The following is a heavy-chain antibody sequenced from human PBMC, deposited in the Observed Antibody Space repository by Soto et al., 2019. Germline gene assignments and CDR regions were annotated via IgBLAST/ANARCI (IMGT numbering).Heavy chain of an antibody. CDR2: ISYDGSNK. Sequence: GGSLRLSCAASGFTFSSYAMHWVRQAPGKGLEWVAVISYDGSNKYYADSVKGRFTISRDNSKNTLYLQMNSLRAEDTAVYYCARSTTVTTNSDYWGQGTLVTVSS. V-gene: IGHV3-30-3*01. CDR3: ARSTTVTTNSDY. J-gene: IGHJ4*02. CDR1: GFTFSSYA. D-gene: IGHD4-17*01.